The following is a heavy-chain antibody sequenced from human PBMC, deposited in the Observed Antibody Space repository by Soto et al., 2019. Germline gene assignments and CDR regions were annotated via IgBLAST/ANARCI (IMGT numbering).Heavy chain of an antibody. Sequence: ASVKVSCKASGYTFTSYGISWVRQAPGQGLEWMGWISAYNGNTNYAQKLQGRVTMTTDTSTSTAYMELRSLRSDDTAVYYCARTKQSRYNWNPDLDYWGPGTLVTVSS. V-gene: IGHV1-18*01. CDR2: ISAYNGNT. D-gene: IGHD1-1*01. CDR3: ARTKQSRYNWNPDLDY. J-gene: IGHJ4*02. CDR1: GYTFTSYG.